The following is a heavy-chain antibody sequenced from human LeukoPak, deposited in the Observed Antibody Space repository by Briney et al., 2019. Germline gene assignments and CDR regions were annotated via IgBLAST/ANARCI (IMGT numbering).Heavy chain of an antibody. J-gene: IGHJ3*02. CDR2: IYYSGST. CDR1: GGSISSSSYY. Sequence: SETLSLTCTVSGGSISSSSYYWGWIRQPPGKGLEWIGSIYYSGSTYYNPSLKSRVTISVDTSKNQFSLKLSSVTAADTAVYYCARDLLGTHDNDAFDIWGQGTMVTVSS. D-gene: IGHD7-27*01. CDR3: ARDLLGTHDNDAFDI. V-gene: IGHV4-39*07.